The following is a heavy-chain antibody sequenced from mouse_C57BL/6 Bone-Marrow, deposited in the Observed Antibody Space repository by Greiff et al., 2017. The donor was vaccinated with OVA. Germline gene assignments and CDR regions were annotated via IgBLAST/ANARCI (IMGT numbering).Heavy chain of an antibody. Sequence: VQLQQPGAELVKPGASVKLSCKASGYTFTSYWMQWVKQRPGQGLEWIGEIDPSDSYTNYNQKFKGKATLTVDTSSSTAYMQLSSLTSEDSAVYYCARGGTMVTTGFVYWGQGTLVTVSA. J-gene: IGHJ3*01. V-gene: IGHV1-50*01. CDR3: ARGGTMVTTGFVY. CDR2: IDPSDSYT. CDR1: GYTFTSYW. D-gene: IGHD2-2*01.